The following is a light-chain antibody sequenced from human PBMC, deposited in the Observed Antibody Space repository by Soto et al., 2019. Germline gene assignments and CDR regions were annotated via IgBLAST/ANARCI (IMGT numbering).Light chain of an antibody. V-gene: IGLV2-14*01. CDR1: SSDVGGYNY. J-gene: IGLJ2*01. CDR2: EVT. Sequence: QSVLTQPASVSGSPGQSITISCTGTSSDVGGYNYVSWYQQHPGKAPKLIIYEVTNRPSGVSNRFSGSKSGDTASLTISGRQAEDEADYYCTSYTYSSTRVFGGGTKVTVL. CDR3: TSYTYSSTRV.